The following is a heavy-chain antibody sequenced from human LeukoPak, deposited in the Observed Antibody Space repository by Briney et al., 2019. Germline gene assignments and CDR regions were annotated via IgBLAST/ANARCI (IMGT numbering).Heavy chain of an antibody. V-gene: IGHV3-23*01. D-gene: IGHD2-15*01. J-gene: IGHJ4*02. CDR3: AKEGRDSCSGGSCVLGY. CDR2: VSGSGGST. CDR1: GFTFSNYA. Sequence: PGGSLRLSCAASGFTFSNYAMSWVRQAPGKGLEWVSAVSGSGGSTYYAASVKGRFTISRDNSKNTLYVQMNSLRAEDTAVYYCAKEGRDSCSGGSCVLGYWGQGTLVTVSA.